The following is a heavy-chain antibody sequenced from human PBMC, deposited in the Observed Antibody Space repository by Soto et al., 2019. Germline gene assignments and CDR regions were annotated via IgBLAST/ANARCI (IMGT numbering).Heavy chain of an antibody. D-gene: IGHD3-10*01. V-gene: IGHV4-30-4*01. Sequence: SETLSLTCTVSGGSISSGDYYWSWIRQPLGKGLEWIGYIYYSGSTYYNPSLKSRVTISVDTSKNQFSLKLSSVTAADTAVYYCARTKTYYYGPWGQGTLVTVSS. CDR2: IYYSGST. CDR3: ARTKTYYYGP. J-gene: IGHJ4*02. CDR1: GGSISSGDYY.